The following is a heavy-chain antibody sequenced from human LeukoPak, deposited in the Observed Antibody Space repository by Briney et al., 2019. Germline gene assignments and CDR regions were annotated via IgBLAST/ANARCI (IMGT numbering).Heavy chain of an antibody. CDR1: GYTFTSYD. Sequence: ASVTVSCTASGYTFTSYDINWVRQAPGQGLEWMGWMNPNSGNTGYAQKFQGRVTMTRNTSISTAYMELSSLRSEDTAVYYCASDILTGPMAYRGAFDIWGQGTMVTVSS. D-gene: IGHD3-9*01. CDR2: MNPNSGNT. V-gene: IGHV1-8*01. CDR3: ASDILTGPMAYRGAFDI. J-gene: IGHJ3*02.